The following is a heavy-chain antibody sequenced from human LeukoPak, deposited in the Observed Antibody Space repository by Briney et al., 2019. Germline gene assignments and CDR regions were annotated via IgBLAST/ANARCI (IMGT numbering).Heavy chain of an antibody. CDR3: ARENLWFGELFTYFDY. J-gene: IGHJ4*02. CDR1: GGSFSGYY. CDR2: IYTSGST. V-gene: IGHV4-4*07. Sequence: SETLSLTCAVYGGSFSGYYWSWIRQPAGKGLEWIGRIYTSGSTNYNPSLKSRVTMSVDTSKNQFSLKLSSVTAADTAVYYCARENLWFGELFTYFDYWGQGTLVTVSS. D-gene: IGHD3-10*01.